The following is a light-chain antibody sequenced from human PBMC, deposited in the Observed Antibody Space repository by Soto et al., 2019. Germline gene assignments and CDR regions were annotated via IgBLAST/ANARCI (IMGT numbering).Light chain of an antibody. CDR2: GAS. CDR3: QQYDSSPFT. Sequence: EIVLTQSPGTLSLSPGERATLSCRASQSVSSSYLAWYQQKPGQAPRLLIYGASRRATGVPDRFSGSGSGTDFTLTISGLEPEDLAVYYCQQYDSSPFTFGQGTRLDIK. CDR1: QSVSSSY. V-gene: IGKV3-20*01. J-gene: IGKJ5*01.